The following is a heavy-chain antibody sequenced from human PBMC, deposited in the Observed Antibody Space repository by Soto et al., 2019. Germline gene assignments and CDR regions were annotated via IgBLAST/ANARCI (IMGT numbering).Heavy chain of an antibody. J-gene: IGHJ5*02. Sequence: SETLSLTCGVSGGTVASSHWWSWVRQSPGRGLEWIGNVYHTGDTNFNPSLQSRVTFSVDKSTNQFSLRLTSVTAADTAVYFCAREVVTAGGNNYFDPWGPGTLVTVS. D-gene: IGHD2-21*02. CDR2: VYHTGDT. CDR1: GGTVASSHW. V-gene: IGHV4-4*02. CDR3: AREVVTAGGNNYFDP.